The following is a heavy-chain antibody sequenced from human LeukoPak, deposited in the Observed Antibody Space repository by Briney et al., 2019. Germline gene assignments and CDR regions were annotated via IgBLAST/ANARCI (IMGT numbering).Heavy chain of an antibody. D-gene: IGHD4-23*01. V-gene: IGHV4-30-4*01. CDR2: IYYSGST. CDR1: GGSISSGDYY. CDR3: ARDLLNEGNHLDY. J-gene: IGHJ4*02. Sequence: SETLSLTCTVSGGSISSGDYYWGWIRQPPGKGLEWIGYIYYSGSTYYNPSLKSRVTISVDTSKNQFSLKLSSVTAADTAVYYCARDLLNEGNHLDYWGQGTLVTVSS.